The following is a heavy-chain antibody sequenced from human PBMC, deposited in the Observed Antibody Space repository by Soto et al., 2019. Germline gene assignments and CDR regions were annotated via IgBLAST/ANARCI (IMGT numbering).Heavy chain of an antibody. CDR1: GFTFSSYA. J-gene: IGHJ4*02. Sequence: EVQLLESGGDLVQPGGSLRLSCAASGFTFSSYAMNWVRQAPGKGLEWVSTIRTSVGDTYYAASVTGRFTISRDNSKSTVYLHLNSARAEDTAIYYCAKDPTYDYGYFDSWGQGTLVTVSS. CDR3: AKDPTYDYGYFDS. V-gene: IGHV3-23*01. CDR2: IRTSVGDT. D-gene: IGHD4-17*01.